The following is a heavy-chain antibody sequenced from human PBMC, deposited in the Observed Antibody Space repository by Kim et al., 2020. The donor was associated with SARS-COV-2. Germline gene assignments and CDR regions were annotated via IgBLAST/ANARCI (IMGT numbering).Heavy chain of an antibody. D-gene: IGHD3-22*01. CDR2: IHYSGST. J-gene: IGHJ5*02. CDR1: GGPISSFY. Sequence: SETLSLTCTVSGGPISSFYWSWIRQPPGKGLEWVGYIHYSGSTNYNPSLKSRVTISVDTSKNQFSLKLTPVTAADTAVYYCARAGYYYDSSGYKWFDPWGQGTLVTVSS. CDR3: ARAGYYYDSSGYKWFDP. V-gene: IGHV4-59*01.